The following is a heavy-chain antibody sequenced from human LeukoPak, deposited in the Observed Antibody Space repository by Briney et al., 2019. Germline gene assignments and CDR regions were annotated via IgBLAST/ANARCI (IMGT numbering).Heavy chain of an antibody. CDR2: ISDDGRRK. D-gene: IGHD1-1*01. J-gene: IGHJ4*02. Sequence: GGSLRLSCAASGFSFISYGMHWVRQAPGKGLEWVGVISDDGRRKDYADSVKGRFTLSRDDSRNTVYLHLNNLRVDDTAVYYCAKASWVSNADAVLWGQGTLVTVYS. V-gene: IGHV3-30*18. CDR3: AKASWVSNADAVL. CDR1: GFSFISYG.